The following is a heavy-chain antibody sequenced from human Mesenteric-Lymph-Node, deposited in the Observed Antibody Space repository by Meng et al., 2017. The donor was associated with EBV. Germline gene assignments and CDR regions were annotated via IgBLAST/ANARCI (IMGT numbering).Heavy chain of an antibody. V-gene: IGHV4-61*01. Sequence: QGQLQAGVPGLVKPSETLFLTCSVSGGSVSSGSYYWSWIRQPSGKGLEWIGYIYRTGSTDYNPSPNSRVSISIDTSKNQFSLRLTSATAADTAVYYCARDSGITVTNSFDYWGQGALVTVSS. J-gene: IGHJ4*02. CDR1: GGSVSSGSYY. CDR3: ARDSGITVTNSFDY. CDR2: IYRTGST. D-gene: IGHD1-20*01.